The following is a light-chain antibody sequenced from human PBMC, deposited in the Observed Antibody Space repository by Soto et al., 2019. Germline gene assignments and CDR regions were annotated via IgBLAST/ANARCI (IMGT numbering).Light chain of an antibody. CDR2: EVS. CDR3: SSYAGSNNLGV. Sequence: QSALTQPPSASGSPGQSVTISCTGTSSDVGGYKYVSRYQQHPGKAPKLMIYEVSKRPSGVPDRFSGSKSGNTASLTVSGLQAEDEADYYCSSYAGSNNLGVFGGGTKLTVL. J-gene: IGLJ2*01. V-gene: IGLV2-8*01. CDR1: SSDVGGYKY.